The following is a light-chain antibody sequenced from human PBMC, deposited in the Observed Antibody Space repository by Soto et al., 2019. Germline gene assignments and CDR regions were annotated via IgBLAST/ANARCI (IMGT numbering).Light chain of an antibody. CDR3: QQFGTSPPRT. V-gene: IGKV3-20*01. Sequence: EIVLTQSPGTLSLSPGERATLSCRASQSVSSIYFAWYQQKPGQAPRLLIYGASSRATGIPDRFSGSGSGTDFTLTISRLEPEEGAVYYCQQFGTSPPRTFGQGTRLAIK. CDR1: QSVSSIY. CDR2: GAS. J-gene: IGKJ5*01.